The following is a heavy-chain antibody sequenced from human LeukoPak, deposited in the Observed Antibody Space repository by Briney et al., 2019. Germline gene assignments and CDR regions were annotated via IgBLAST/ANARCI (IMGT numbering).Heavy chain of an antibody. CDR3: ARDSGCYLSPYYFDY. V-gene: IGHV1-69*04. J-gene: IGHJ4*02. CDR1: GGTFSSYA. CDR2: IIPILGIA. D-gene: IGHD1-26*01. Sequence: SVKVSRKASGGTFSSYAISWVRQAPGQGLEWMGRIIPILGIANYAQKFQGRVTITADKSTSTAYMELSSLRSEDTAVYYCARDSGCYLSPYYFDYWGQGTLVTVSS.